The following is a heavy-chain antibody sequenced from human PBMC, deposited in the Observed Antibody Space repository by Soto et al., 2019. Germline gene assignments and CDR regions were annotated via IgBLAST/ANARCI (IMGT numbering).Heavy chain of an antibody. V-gene: IGHV1-2*04. J-gene: IGHJ5*02. D-gene: IGHD6-19*01. CDR1: GYTFTGYY. CDR3: ARAAVAGYNWFDP. CDR2: INPNSGGT. Sequence: QVQLVQSGAEVKKPGASVKVSCKASGYTFTGYYMHWVRQAPGQGLEWMGWINPNSGGTNYAQKFQGWVTMTRDTSISAAYMELSRLRSDDTAVYYCARAAVAGYNWFDPWGQGTLVTVSS.